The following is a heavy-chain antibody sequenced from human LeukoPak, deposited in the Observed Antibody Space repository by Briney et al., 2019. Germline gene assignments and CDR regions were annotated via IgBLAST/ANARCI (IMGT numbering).Heavy chain of an antibody. CDR1: GGSFSSYY. J-gene: IGHJ4*02. CDR3: AIYYYGSGSYNY. D-gene: IGHD3-10*01. CDR2: INHSGST. V-gene: IGHV4-34*01. Sequence: SETLSLTCTVSGGSFSSYYWSWIRQPPGKGLEWIGEINHSGSTNYNPSLKSRVTISVDTSKNQFSLKLSSVTAADTAVYYCAIYYYGSGSYNYWGQGTLVTVSS.